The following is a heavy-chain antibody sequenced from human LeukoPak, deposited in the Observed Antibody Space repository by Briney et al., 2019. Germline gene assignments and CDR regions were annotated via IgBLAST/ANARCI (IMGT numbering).Heavy chain of an antibody. D-gene: IGHD6-13*01. CDR2: IYTSGST. CDR3: ARQVAAAGIYYYYYMDV. V-gene: IGHV4-4*09. J-gene: IGHJ6*03. Sequence: SETLSLTCTVSGGSISSYYWSWIRQPPGKGLEWTGYIYTSGSTNYNPSLKSRVTISVDTSKNQFSLKLSSVTAADTAVYYCARQVAAAGIYYYYYMDVWGKGTTVTVSS. CDR1: GGSISSYY.